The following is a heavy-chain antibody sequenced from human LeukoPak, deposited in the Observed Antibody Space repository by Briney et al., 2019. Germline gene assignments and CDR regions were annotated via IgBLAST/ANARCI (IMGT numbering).Heavy chain of an antibody. CDR3: ARHFGPYYYYYGMDV. CDR1: GGSISSGGYY. V-gene: IGHV4-31*03. D-gene: IGHD3-10*01. Sequence: SQTLSLTCTVSGGSISSGGYYWSWIRQHPGKGLEWIGYIYYSGSTYYNPSLKSRVTISVDTSKNQFSLKLSSVTAADTAVYYCARHFGPYYYYYGMDVWGQGTTVTVSS. J-gene: IGHJ6*02. CDR2: IYYSGST.